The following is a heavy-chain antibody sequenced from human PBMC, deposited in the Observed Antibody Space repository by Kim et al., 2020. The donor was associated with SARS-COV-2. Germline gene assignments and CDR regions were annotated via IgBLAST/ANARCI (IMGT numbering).Heavy chain of an antibody. Sequence: GGFLRLSCAASMFSFNIHGMNWVRQAPGKGLEWLSYISGSGGTIYYADSVEGRFTISRDNGKELLYLQMNSLRDEDTAVYYCARGICTGSDCRYYFDYWGQGTLVTVSS. J-gene: IGHJ4*02. V-gene: IGHV3-48*02. CDR3: ARGICTGSDCRYYFDY. D-gene: IGHD2-21*02. CDR2: ISGSGGTI. CDR1: MFSFNIHG.